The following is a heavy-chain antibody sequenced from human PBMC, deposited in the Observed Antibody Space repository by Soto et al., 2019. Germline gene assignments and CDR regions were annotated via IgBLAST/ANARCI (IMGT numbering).Heavy chain of an antibody. Sequence: GGSLRLSCAASGFTFSSYGMHWVRQAPGKGLEWVAVISYDGSNKYYADSVKGRFTISRDNSKNTPYLQMNSLRAEDTAVYYCAKALGFLEWLLLMDVWGKGTTVTVSS. CDR1: GFTFSSYG. CDR3: AKALGFLEWLLLMDV. J-gene: IGHJ6*03. V-gene: IGHV3-30*18. CDR2: ISYDGSNK. D-gene: IGHD3-3*01.